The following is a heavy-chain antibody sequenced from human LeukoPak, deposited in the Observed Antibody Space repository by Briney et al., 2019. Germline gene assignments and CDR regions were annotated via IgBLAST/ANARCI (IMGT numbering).Heavy chain of an antibody. CDR2: IFYSGNT. D-gene: IGHD3-3*01. CDR1: GGSIVSSTTY. J-gene: IGHJ6*02. Sequence: SETLSLTCTVFGGSIVSSTTYWAWGRQPPGKGVEGIGSIFYSGNTHYNPSLKSRVTMSVDTSKSESSLKLTSVTAADTAVYYCTRHWSEFYNYGMGVWGHGTTVTVSS. V-gene: IGHV4-39*01. CDR3: TRHWSEFYNYGMGV.